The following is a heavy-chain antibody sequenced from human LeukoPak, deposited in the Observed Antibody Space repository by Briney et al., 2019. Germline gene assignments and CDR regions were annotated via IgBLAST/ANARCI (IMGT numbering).Heavy chain of an antibody. V-gene: IGHV3-30*03. Sequence: GGSLRLSCASSGFTFSNCGMYWVRQAPGKGLEWVAVISYDGSNKYYADSVKGRFTISRDNSKNTLYLQMNSLRAEDTAVYYCAGHKGYWGQGTLVTVSS. J-gene: IGHJ4*02. CDR2: ISYDGSNK. CDR1: GFTFSNCG. CDR3: AGHKGY.